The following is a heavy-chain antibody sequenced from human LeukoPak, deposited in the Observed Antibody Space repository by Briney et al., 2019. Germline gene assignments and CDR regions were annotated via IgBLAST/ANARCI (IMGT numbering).Heavy chain of an antibody. CDR3: ARLIGYAIAAAATDY. D-gene: IGHD6-13*01. V-gene: IGHV3-21*01. Sequence: PGGSLRLSCAASGFTVSNNYMTWFRQAPGKGLEWVSSMTTTSSYIYYADSVKGRFTISRDNAKNSLYLQMNSLRAEDTALYYCARLIGYAIAAAATDYWGQGALVTVSS. CDR2: MTTTSSYI. CDR1: GFTVSNNY. J-gene: IGHJ4*02.